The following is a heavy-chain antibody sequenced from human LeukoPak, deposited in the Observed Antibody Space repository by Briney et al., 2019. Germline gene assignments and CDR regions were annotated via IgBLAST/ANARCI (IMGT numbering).Heavy chain of an antibody. D-gene: IGHD6-19*01. J-gene: IGHJ6*02. V-gene: IGHV4-39*01. CDR1: GGSISTDSYY. Sequence: SETLSLTCTVSGGSISTDSYYWGWIRQPPGKGLEWIASIYYSGSTYYSASLKSRVTISVDTSRNQFSLKLNSVTAADTAVYYCARHFSPGWTYHYGMGVWGQGTTVTVSS. CDR3: ARHFSPGWTYHYGMGV. CDR2: IYYSGST.